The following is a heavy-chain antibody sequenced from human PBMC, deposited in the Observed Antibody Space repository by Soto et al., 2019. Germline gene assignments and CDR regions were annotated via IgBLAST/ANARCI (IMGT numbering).Heavy chain of an antibody. D-gene: IGHD6-13*01. J-gene: IGHJ4*02. CDR1: GFTFSGFA. V-gene: IGHV3-73*01. Sequence: PGGSLRLSCAASGFTFSGFAMHWVRQASGKGLEWVGRIRSKANSYATAYAASVKGRFTISRDDSKNTAYLQMNSLKTEDTAVYYCTRPAAAAEDPYYFDYWGQGTLVTVSS. CDR3: TRPAAAAEDPYYFDY. CDR2: IRSKANSYAT.